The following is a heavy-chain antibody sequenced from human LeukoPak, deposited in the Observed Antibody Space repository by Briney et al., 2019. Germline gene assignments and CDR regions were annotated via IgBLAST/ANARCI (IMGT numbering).Heavy chain of an antibody. J-gene: IGHJ4*02. CDR3: AKEHCSGGSCYSHIDY. CDR1: GFTFSNYW. V-gene: IGHV3-7*01. CDR2: INQDGGEK. Sequence: PGGSLRLSCAAAGFTFSNYWMSWVRQAPGKGLEWVASINQDGGEKYYLDSVKGRFTISRDNSKNTLYLQMNSLRTEDTAVYYCAKEHCSGGSCYSHIDYWGQGTLVTVSS. D-gene: IGHD2-15*01.